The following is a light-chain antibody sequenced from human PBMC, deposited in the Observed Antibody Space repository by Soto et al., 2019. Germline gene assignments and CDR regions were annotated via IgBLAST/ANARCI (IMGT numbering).Light chain of an antibody. CDR1: STDVGGYNF. CDR2: EVS. V-gene: IGLV2-14*03. J-gene: IGLJ2*01. Sequence: QSVLTQPASVSGSPGQSITISCTGTSTDVGGYNFVSWYQQHPGKAPKLMLYEVSHRPSGVADRFSGSKSANTASLTIFGLQADDEADYYCSAYTSINTWIFGGGTKLPVL. CDR3: SAYTSINTWI.